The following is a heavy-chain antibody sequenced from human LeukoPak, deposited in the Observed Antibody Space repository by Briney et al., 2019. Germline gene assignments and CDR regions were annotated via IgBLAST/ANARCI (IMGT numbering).Heavy chain of an antibody. CDR1: GGSISSYY. CDR3: ARGIDGDYYYGMDV. J-gene: IGHJ6*02. D-gene: IGHD4-17*01. V-gene: IGHV4-59*01. Sequence: SETLSLTCTVSGGSISSYYWSWIRQPPGKGLEWIGYIYYSGSTNYNPSLKSRVTISVDTSKNQFSLKLSSVTAADTAVYYCARGIDGDYYYGMDVWGQGTTVTVSS. CDR2: IYYSGST.